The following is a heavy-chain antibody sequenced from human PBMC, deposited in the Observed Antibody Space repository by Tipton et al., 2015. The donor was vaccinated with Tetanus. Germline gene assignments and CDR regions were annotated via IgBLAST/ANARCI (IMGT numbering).Heavy chain of an antibody. J-gene: IGHJ5*02. CDR1: GGSINSPDYS. Sequence: LRLSCTVSGGSINSPDYSWGWIRQPPGKGLEWIGYIYQSGSTSCNPSLATRVTITADKSKNQFSLNLRSVTAADTAVYYCARDRGQQFVSDWFDPWGQGTLVTVSS. D-gene: IGHD6-6*01. CDR3: ARDRGQQFVSDWFDP. CDR2: IYQSGST. V-gene: IGHV4-30-2*01.